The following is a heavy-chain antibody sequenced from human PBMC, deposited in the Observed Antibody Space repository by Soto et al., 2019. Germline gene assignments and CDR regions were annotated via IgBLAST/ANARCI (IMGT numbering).Heavy chain of an antibody. CDR1: GFTFSDYY. D-gene: IGHD3-22*01. CDR2: ISSSSSYT. CDR3: ATGQYYYDSSGYYYS. J-gene: IGHJ4*02. V-gene: IGHV3-11*05. Sequence: QVQLVESGGGLVKPGGSLRLSCAASGFTFSDYYMSWIRQAPGKGLEWVSYISSSSSYTNYADSVKGRFTISRDKAKNSLYMQMNSLRAEDTAVYYCATGQYYYDSSGYYYSWGQGTLVNVSS.